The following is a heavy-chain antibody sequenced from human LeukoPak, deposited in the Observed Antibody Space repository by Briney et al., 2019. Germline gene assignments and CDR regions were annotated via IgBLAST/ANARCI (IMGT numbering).Heavy chain of an antibody. D-gene: IGHD6-19*01. Sequence: GGSLRLSCAASGFTFSSYGMHWVRQAPGKGLEWVAVISYDGSNKYYADSVKGRFTISRDNSKNTLYLQMNSLRAGDTAVYYCTSGNGIAVAGNYYWGQGALVTVSS. J-gene: IGHJ4*02. CDR3: TSGNGIAVAGNYY. CDR1: GFTFSSYG. CDR2: ISYDGSNK. V-gene: IGHV3-30*03.